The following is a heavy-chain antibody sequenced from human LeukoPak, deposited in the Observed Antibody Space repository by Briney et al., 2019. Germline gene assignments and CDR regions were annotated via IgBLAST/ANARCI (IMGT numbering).Heavy chain of an antibody. D-gene: IGHD6-6*01. J-gene: IGHJ4*02. Sequence: RSGGSLRLSCVASGFTLSSSWMSWVRQAPGRGLEWVANIRQDGKDEYYVDSVRGRFTISRDNAKNSLYLQMNSLRVEDTAVYYCASLDCARPCGYWGQGTMATVSS. V-gene: IGHV3-7*01. CDR3: ASLDCARPCGY. CDR1: GFTLSSSW. CDR2: IRQDGKDE.